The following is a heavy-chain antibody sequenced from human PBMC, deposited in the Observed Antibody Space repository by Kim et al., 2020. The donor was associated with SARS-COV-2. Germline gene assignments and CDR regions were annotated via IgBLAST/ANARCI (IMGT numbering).Heavy chain of an antibody. CDR2: ITPIFGTA. J-gene: IGHJ6*02. CDR3: ARGNYAPAHYYGMDV. V-gene: IGHV1-69*13. Sequence: SVKVSCKASGGTFSSYAISWVRQAPGQGLEWMGGITPIFGTANYAQKFQGRVTITADESTSTAYMELSSLRSEDTAVYYCARGNYAPAHYYGMDVWGQGTTVTVSS. CDR1: GGTFSSYA. D-gene: IGHD3-16*01.